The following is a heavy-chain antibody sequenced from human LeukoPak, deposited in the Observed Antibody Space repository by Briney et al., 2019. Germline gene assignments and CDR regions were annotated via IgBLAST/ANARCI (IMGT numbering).Heavy chain of an antibody. CDR2: IYGGGST. J-gene: IGHJ4*02. CDR1: GFTVSGFF. V-gene: IGHV3-53*01. CDR3: ARAGWSWYFDY. D-gene: IGHD1-26*01. Sequence: GGSLRLSCAASGFTVSGFFMTWVRQAPGMGLQWVSVIYGGGSTDYADSVKGRFTISRDNSKSTLYLQMSSLRAEDTAVYYCARAGWSWYFDYWGQGTLVTVSS.